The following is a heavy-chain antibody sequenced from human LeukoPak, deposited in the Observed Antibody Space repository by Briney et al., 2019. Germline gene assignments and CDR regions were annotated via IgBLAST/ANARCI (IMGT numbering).Heavy chain of an antibody. Sequence: SETLSLTCAVYGGSFSGYYWNWIRQPPGKGLEWIGEINHSGSTNYNPSLKSRVTISVDTSKNQFSLQLSSMTAADTAVYYCARVTTRSPSPGSHSPVGYKPRPRRGGFDYWAQGTLVTVSS. CDR1: GGSFSGYY. D-gene: IGHD3-3*01. CDR2: INHSGST. CDR3: ARVTTRSPSPGSHSPVGYKPRPRRGGFDY. V-gene: IGHV4-34*01. J-gene: IGHJ4*02.